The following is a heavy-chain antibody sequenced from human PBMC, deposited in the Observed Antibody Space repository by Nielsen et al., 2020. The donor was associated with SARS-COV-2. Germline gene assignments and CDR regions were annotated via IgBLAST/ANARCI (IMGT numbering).Heavy chain of an antibody. CDR3: ARIANTGDYADY. D-gene: IGHD1-14*01. V-gene: IGHV7-4-1*02. CDR1: GYSFTTYA. Sequence: ASVKVSCKASGYSFTTYAMSWVRQAPGQGLEWVGYISTTTGNPTYAQGFTGRFVLSLDTSVSTAYLEISSLKPEDTAVYYCARIANTGDYADYWGHGTLVTVSS. CDR2: ISTTTGNP. J-gene: IGHJ4*01.